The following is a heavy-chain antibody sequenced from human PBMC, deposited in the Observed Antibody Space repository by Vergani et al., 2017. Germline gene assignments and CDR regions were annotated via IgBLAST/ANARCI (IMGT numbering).Heavy chain of an antibody. J-gene: IGHJ3*02. V-gene: IGHV4-4*08. CDR2: IYTSGST. Sequence: QVQLQESGPGLVKPSETLSLTCTVSGGSISSHYWSWIRQPPGKGLEWIGYIYTSGSTNYNPSLKSRVTISVDTSKNQFSLKLSSVTAADTAVYYCARRGSSAYGDYASNAFDIWGQGTMVTVSS. D-gene: IGHD4-17*01. CDR1: GGSISSHY. CDR3: ARRGSSAYGDYASNAFDI.